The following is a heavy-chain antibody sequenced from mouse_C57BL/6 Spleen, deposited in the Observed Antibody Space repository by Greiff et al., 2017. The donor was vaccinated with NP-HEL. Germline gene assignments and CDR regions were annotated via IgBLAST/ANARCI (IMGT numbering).Heavy chain of an antibody. CDR2: LYPGDGDT. CDR3: ARWEITTVVGAY. CDR1: GYAFSSSW. V-gene: IGHV1-82*01. J-gene: IGHJ3*01. D-gene: IGHD1-1*01. Sequence: QVQLQQSGPELVKPGASVKISCKASGYAFSSSWMNWVKQRPGKGLEWIGRLYPGDGDTNYNGKFKGKATLTADKSSSTAYMQLSSLTSEASAVYFCARWEITTVVGAYWGQGTLVTVSA.